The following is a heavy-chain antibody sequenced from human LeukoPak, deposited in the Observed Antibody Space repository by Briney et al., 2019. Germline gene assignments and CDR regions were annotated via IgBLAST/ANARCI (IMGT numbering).Heavy chain of an antibody. CDR2: IFYSGNT. Sequence: PGGSLRLSCAASGFTFSSYGMHWVRQPPGKGLEWVGSIFYSGNTHDNPSLKSRVTISVDTSKNQFSLKLNSVTAADTAVYYCARHRSKWLQSSFDYRGQGTLVTVSS. CDR3: ARHRSKWLQSSFDY. V-gene: IGHV4-39*01. D-gene: IGHD5-24*01. J-gene: IGHJ4*02. CDR1: GFTFSSYG.